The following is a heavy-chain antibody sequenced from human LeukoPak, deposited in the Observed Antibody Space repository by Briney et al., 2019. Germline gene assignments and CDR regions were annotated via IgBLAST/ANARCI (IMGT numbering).Heavy chain of an antibody. D-gene: IGHD2-21*02. CDR2: FYYSGTT. CDR1: GGSISSYY. V-gene: IGHV4-59*01. J-gene: IGHJ4*02. Sequence: PSETLSLTCTVSGGSISSYYWSWIRQPTGKGLEWIGDFYYSGTTNYNPSLKSPVTISIDTSKNQFSLKLSSVTAADTAVYYCARGGTRDGGHYSDYWGQGTLVTVSS. CDR3: ARGGTRDGGHYSDY.